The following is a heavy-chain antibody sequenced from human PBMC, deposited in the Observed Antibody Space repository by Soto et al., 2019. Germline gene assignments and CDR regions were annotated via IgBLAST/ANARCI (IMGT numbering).Heavy chain of an antibody. D-gene: IGHD6-25*01. CDR3: AKDLHSSGWAAYNFDY. J-gene: IGHJ4*02. CDR1: GFTFSNYG. V-gene: IGHV3-30*18. CDR2: ISYDGSNK. Sequence: GGSLRLSCAASGFTFSNYGMHWVRQAPGKGLEWVALISYDGSNKYYADSVKGRFTISRDNTKNTLYPQMNSLRAEDSAVYYCAKDLHSSGWAAYNFDYWGQGTLVTVSS.